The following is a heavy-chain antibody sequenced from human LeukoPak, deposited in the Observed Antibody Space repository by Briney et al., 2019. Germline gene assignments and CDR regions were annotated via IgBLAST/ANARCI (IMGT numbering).Heavy chain of an antibody. J-gene: IGHJ3*02. CDR1: GYSISSGYY. CDR3: AKDSSGPNDAFDI. Sequence: SETLSLTCTVSGYSISSGYYWGWIRPPPGKGLEWIGSIYHSGSTYYNPSLKSRVTISVDTSKNQFSLKLSSVTAADTAVYYCAKDSSGPNDAFDIWGQGTMVTVSS. CDR2: IYHSGST. D-gene: IGHD3-22*01. V-gene: IGHV4-38-2*02.